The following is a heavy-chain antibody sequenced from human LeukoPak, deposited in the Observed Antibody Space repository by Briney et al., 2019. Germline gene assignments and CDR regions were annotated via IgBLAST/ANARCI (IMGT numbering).Heavy chain of an antibody. CDR2: ISSSSSYI. V-gene: IGHV3-21*01. J-gene: IGHJ5*02. CDR1: GFTFSSYS. D-gene: IGHD3-10*01. Sequence: GVSLRLSCAASGFTFSSYSMNWVRQGPGKGLEWVSSISSSSSYIYYADSVKGRFTISRDNAKNSLYLQMNSLRAEDTAVYYCARDPTSLYYYGSGRLGFDPWGQGTLVTVSS. CDR3: ARDPTSLYYYGSGRLGFDP.